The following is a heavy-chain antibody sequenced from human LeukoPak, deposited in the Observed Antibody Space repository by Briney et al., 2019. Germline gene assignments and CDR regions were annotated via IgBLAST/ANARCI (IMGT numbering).Heavy chain of an antibody. CDR3: ARANDTSTWYPAGYMDV. V-gene: IGHV3-53*01. Sequence: GGSLRLSCAASGVIVSGNYMSWVRQAPGKGLEWVSIIYSGGSTHNVDSVKGRFTLSRANSKNTVYLQMNSLRDEDTAVYYCARANDTSTWYPAGYMDVWGKGTTVIVSS. CDR2: IYSGGST. CDR1: GVIVSGNY. J-gene: IGHJ6*03. D-gene: IGHD6-13*01.